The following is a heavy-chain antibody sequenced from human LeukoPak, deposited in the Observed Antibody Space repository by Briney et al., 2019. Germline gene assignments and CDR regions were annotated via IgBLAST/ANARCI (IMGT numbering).Heavy chain of an antibody. Sequence: GRSLRLSCAASGFIFSSYGMHWVRQAPGKGLEWVAVIWYDGGNTYYAESVKGRFNISRDNSKNTLYLQMNSLRAEDTAVYYCARGIDYTVTTSYYFEYWGQGTLVTVSS. CDR3: ARGIDYTVTTSYYFEY. V-gene: IGHV3-33*01. D-gene: IGHD4-17*01. CDR2: IWYDGGNT. J-gene: IGHJ4*02. CDR1: GFIFSSYG.